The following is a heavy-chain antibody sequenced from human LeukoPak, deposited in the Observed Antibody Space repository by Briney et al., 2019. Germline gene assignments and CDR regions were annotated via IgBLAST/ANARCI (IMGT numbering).Heavy chain of an antibody. J-gene: IGHJ4*02. CDR1: GFTFDDYA. D-gene: IGHD3-3*01. V-gene: IGHV3-9*01. Sequence: GGSLRLSCAASGFTFDDYAMHWVRQAPGKGLEWVSGISWNSGSIGYADSVKGRFTISRDNAKNSLYLQMNSLRAEDTALYYCAKDANGFWSGYHDYWGQGTLVTVSS. CDR3: AKDANGFWSGYHDY. CDR2: ISWNSGSI.